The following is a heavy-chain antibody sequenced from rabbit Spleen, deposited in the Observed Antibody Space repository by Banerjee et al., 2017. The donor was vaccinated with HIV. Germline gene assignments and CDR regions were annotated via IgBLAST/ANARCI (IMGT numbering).Heavy chain of an antibody. J-gene: IGHJ4*01. V-gene: IGHV1S45*01. CDR3: ARDAGSYDYIDVYFNL. Sequence: EESGGDLVKPEGSLTLTCTASGFSFSGSYWLCWVRQAPGKGLEWIACIYVGSSGSTYYASGAKGRFTISKTSSTTVTLQMTSLTAADTATYFCARDAGSYDYIDVYFNLLGQGTRFTFS. CDR1: GFSFSGSYW. CDR2: IYVGSSGST. D-gene: IGHD8-1*01.